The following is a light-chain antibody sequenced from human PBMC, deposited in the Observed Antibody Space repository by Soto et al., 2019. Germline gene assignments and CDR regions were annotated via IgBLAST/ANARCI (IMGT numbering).Light chain of an antibody. CDR2: DAS. CDR3: QQYETFSGT. CDR1: QGISSA. Sequence: AIQLTQSPSSLSASVGDRVTITCRASQGISSALAWYQQKPGKAPKLLIYDASALPRGVPSRFSGSGSGTKFPLTIASLQPDDFATYYCQQYETFSGTFGPGTKVDI. J-gene: IGKJ1*01. V-gene: IGKV1-13*02.